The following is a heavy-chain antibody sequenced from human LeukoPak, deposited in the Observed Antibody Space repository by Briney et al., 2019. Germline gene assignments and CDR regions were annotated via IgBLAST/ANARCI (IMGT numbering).Heavy chain of an antibody. CDR3: ATNYDDSREAFDV. D-gene: IGHD3-3*01. CDR1: GFTFSNFA. J-gene: IGHJ3*01. Sequence: PGGSLRLSCAASGFTFSNFAMNWVRQTQGQGLEWVSGISGSGEDSNHADSVTGRFIISRENSKNTLYLQMNSLRADDTAVYYCATNYDDSREAFDVWGQGTVVTVSS. V-gene: IGHV3-23*01. CDR2: ISGSGEDS.